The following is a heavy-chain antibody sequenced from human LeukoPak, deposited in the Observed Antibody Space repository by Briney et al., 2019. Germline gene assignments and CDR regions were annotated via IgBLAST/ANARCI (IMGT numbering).Heavy chain of an antibody. D-gene: IGHD3-3*01. CDR1: GFTFSSHG. J-gene: IGHJ4*02. V-gene: IGHV3-33*01. CDR3: AREASGYYGDF. Sequence: PGGSLRLSCAASGFTFSSHGMRWVRQAPGKGLEWLAVIWYDGSNKEYADSVKGRFTISRDDYKYTLYLQMNCLRVEYTTVYYCAREASGYYGDFWGQGTLVTVSS. CDR2: IWYDGSNK.